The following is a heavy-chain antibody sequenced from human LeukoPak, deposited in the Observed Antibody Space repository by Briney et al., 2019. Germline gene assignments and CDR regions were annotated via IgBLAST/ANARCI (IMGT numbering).Heavy chain of an antibody. CDR1: GFTFSSYA. CDR3: ARDRLRYIAAAVGD. J-gene: IGHJ4*02. CDR2: ISYDGSNK. V-gene: IGHV3-30-3*01. D-gene: IGHD6-13*01. Sequence: GGSLRLSCAASGFTFSSYAMHWVRQAPGKGLEWVAVISYDGSNKYYADSVKGRFTISRDNSKNTLYLQMNSLRAEDTAVYYCARDRLRYIAAAVGDWGQGTLVTVSS.